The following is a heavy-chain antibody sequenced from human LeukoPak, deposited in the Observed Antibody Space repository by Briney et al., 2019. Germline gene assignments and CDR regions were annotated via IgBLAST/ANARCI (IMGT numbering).Heavy chain of an antibody. J-gene: IGHJ4*02. CDR3: ARDSYDILTGYCRFDY. D-gene: IGHD3-9*01. CDR2: ISSSSSYI. Sequence: GGSLRLSCAASGFTVSSNYMSWVRQAPGKGLEWVSSISSSSSYIYYADSVKGRFTISRDNAKNSPYLQMNSLRAEDTAVYYCARDSYDILTGYCRFDYWGQGTLVTVSS. CDR1: GFTVSSNY. V-gene: IGHV3-21*01.